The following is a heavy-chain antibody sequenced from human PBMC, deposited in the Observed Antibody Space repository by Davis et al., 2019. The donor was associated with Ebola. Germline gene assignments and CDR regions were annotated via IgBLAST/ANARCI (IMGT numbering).Heavy chain of an antibody. V-gene: IGHV3-21*01. J-gene: IGHJ4*02. D-gene: IGHD2-15*01. CDR3: ARGELGYCSGGSCHEDY. CDR1: GFTFSSYN. CDR2: ISSSSSYI. Sequence: PGGSLRLSCAASGFTFSSYNMNWVRQAPGKGLEWVSSISSSSSYIYYADSLKGRFTISRDNAKNSLYLQMNSLRAEDTAVYYCARGELGYCSGGSCHEDYWGQGTLVTVSS.